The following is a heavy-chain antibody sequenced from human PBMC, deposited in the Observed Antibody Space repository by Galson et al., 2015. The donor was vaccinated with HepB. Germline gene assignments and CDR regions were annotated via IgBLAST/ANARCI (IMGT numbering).Heavy chain of an antibody. V-gene: IGHV3-48*01. CDR3: ASLIVAAVP. J-gene: IGHJ4*02. CDR2: ISSSSSTI. CDR1: GFTFSSYS. D-gene: IGHD6-13*01. Sequence: SLRLSCAASGFTFSSYSMNWVRQAPGKGLEWVSYISSSSSTIYYADSVKGRFTISRDNAKNSLYLQMNSLRAEDTAVYYCASLIVAAVPWGQGTLVTVSS.